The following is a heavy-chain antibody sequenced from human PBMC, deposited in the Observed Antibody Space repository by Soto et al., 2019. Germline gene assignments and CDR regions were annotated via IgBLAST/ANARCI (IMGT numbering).Heavy chain of an antibody. V-gene: IGHV4-61*01. Sequence: SETLSLTCTVSGDSVTSENYYWTWIRQSPGKGLEWIGYIYSSGSTNYNPSLKSRVTISLDTSRNQFSLKLTSVTAADTAVYYCARDIRGYSRAFDYWGQGTLVTVSS. CDR1: GDSVTSENYY. CDR2: IYSSGST. D-gene: IGHD5-18*01. J-gene: IGHJ4*02. CDR3: ARDIRGYSRAFDY.